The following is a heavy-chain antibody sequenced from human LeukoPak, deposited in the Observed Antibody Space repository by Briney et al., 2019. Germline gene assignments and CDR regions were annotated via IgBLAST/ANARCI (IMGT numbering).Heavy chain of an antibody. CDR1: GFTFTSHW. D-gene: IGHD6-13*01. CDR2: INNDGSST. J-gene: IGHJ3*02. V-gene: IGHV3-74*01. CDR3: AKVAQDSSSWHAFDI. Sequence: PGGSLRLPCAASGFTFTSHWMHWVRQAPGKGLVWVSYINNDGSSTSYADSVKGRFTISRDNAKNTLYMQLNSLRVEDTAVYYCAKVAQDSSSWHAFDIWGQGTVVTVSS.